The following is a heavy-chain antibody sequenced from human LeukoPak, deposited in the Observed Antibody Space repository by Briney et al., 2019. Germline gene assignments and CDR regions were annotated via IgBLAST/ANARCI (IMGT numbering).Heavy chain of an antibody. Sequence: PSETLSLTCAVYGGSFSGYYWSWIRQPPGKGLEWIGEINHSGSTNYNPSLKSRVTISVDTSKNQFSLKLSSVTAADTAVYYCARDRGDSSGYLHPSDAFDIWGQGTMVTVSS. D-gene: IGHD3-22*01. CDR1: GGSFSGYY. J-gene: IGHJ3*02. V-gene: IGHV4-34*01. CDR3: ARDRGDSSGYLHPSDAFDI. CDR2: INHSGST.